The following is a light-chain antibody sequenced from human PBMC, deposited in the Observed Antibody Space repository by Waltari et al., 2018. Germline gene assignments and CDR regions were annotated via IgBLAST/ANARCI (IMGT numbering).Light chain of an antibody. Sequence: QSVLTQPPSASGTTGQRVTLSCSGRSSNIGANYVYWYQQVPGLAPRPLIYMNNKRPSGVPDRFSASKSGTSASLAISGLRSEDEADYYCATWDDSLSGGVFGGGTKLTVL. J-gene: IGLJ2*01. CDR3: ATWDDSLSGGV. CDR2: MNN. CDR1: SSNIGANY. V-gene: IGLV1-47*01.